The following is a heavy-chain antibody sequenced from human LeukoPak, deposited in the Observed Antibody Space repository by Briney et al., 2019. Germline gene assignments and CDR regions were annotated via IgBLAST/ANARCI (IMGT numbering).Heavy chain of an antibody. V-gene: IGHV3-30*02. CDR3: ATDGIPSATALAN. D-gene: IGHD2/OR15-2a*01. Sequence: SGGSLRLSCETSGFTFSHYGIHWVRQVPGMGLEWVAFIKYDGSKIYYAKSVQGRFTISRDNSKNNLFLQMTRMRPQDTAVYYCATDGIPSATALANWGQGTLVTVSS. J-gene: IGHJ4*02. CDR1: GFTFSHYG. CDR2: IKYDGSKI.